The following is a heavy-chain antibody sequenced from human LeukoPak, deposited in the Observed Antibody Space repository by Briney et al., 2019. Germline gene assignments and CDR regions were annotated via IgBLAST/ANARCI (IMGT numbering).Heavy chain of an antibody. CDR2: IYTSGST. D-gene: IGHD1-1*01. J-gene: IGHJ5*02. V-gene: IGHV4-4*07. Sequence: PSETLSLTCTVSGGSISSYYWSWIRQPAGKGLEWIGRIYTSGSTNYNPSLKSRVTMSVDTSKNQFSLKLSSVTAADTAVYYCARGIAYGLERRGGYNWFDPWGQGTLVTVSS. CDR1: GGSISSYY. CDR3: ARGIAYGLERRGGYNWFDP.